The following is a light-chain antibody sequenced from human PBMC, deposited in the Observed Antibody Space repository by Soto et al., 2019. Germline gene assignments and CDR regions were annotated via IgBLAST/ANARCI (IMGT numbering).Light chain of an antibody. J-gene: IGLJ3*02. Sequence: QSVLTQPPSVSGAPGQRVTLSCTGNTSNLGAGYDVHWYQQLPGAAPKLVIFGNRNRPSGVPERFSGSKSGTSASLAITGLQAADEADYYCQAYDYSLTASVFGGGTKVTVL. CDR2: GNR. CDR1: TSNLGAGYD. V-gene: IGLV1-40*01. CDR3: QAYDYSLTASV.